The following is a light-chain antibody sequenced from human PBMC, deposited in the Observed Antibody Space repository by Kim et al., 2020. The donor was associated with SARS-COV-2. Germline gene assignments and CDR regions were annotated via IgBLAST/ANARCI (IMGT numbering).Light chain of an antibody. CDR1: SGHSSYA. CDR2: VNSDGSH. Sequence: ASVTLTCTLSSGHSSYAIAWHQQQPEKGTRYLMKVNSDGSHSKGDGIPDRFSGSSSGAERYVTISSLQSEDEAEYYCQTWDTGIRVFGGGTQLTVL. J-gene: IGLJ2*01. V-gene: IGLV4-69*01. CDR3: QTWDTGIRV.